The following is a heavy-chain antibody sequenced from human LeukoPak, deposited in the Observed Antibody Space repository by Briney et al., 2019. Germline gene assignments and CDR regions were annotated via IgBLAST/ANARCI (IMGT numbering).Heavy chain of an antibody. CDR1: GGTFSSYA. J-gene: IGHJ4*02. D-gene: IGHD3-22*01. CDR2: IIPIFGTA. Sequence: SVKVSCKASGGTFSSYAISWVRQAPGQGLEWMGGIIPIFGTANYAQKFQGRVTITTDESTSTAYMELSSLRAEDTAVYYCAREPVAYYYDSSGYEGHYWGQGTLVTVSS. V-gene: IGHV1-69*05. CDR3: AREPVAYYYDSSGYEGHY.